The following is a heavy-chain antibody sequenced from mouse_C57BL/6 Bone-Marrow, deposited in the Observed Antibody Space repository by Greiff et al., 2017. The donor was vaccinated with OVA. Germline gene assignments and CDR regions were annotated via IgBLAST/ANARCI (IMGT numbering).Heavy chain of an antibody. J-gene: IGHJ3*01. CDR3: ARILSAWFAY. D-gene: IGHD1-1*01. CDR2: IYPGSGST. V-gene: IGHV1-55*01. Sequence: QVHVKQPGAELVKPGASVKMSCKASGYTFTSYWITWVKQRPGQGLEWIGDIYPGSGSTNYNEKFKSKATLTVDTSSSTAYMQLSSLTSEDSAVYYCARILSAWFAYWGQGTLVTVSA. CDR1: GYTFTSYW.